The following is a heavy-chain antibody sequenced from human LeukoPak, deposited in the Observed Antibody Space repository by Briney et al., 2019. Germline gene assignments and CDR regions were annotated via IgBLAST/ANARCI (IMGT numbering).Heavy chain of an antibody. CDR2: ISGSGDST. Sequence: GGSLRLSCAASGFSFSSYAMAWVRQAPGKGLEWVSTISGSGDSTYYADSVKGRFTISRDNSKNTLFLQMNSLRGEDTAVYYCASCRREYYYYGMDVWGQGTTVTVSS. V-gene: IGHV3-23*01. CDR3: ASCRREYYYYGMDV. CDR1: GFSFSSYA. J-gene: IGHJ6*02.